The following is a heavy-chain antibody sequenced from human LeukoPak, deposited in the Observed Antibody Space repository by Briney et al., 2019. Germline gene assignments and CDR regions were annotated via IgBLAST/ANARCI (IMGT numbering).Heavy chain of an antibody. CDR1: GGSISSSSHY. CDR3: ARLYDSFRAFDI. Sequence: SETLSLTCTVFGGSISSSSHYWGWIRQPPGEGLEWIGSIYFSGSTYYSPSLKSRVTISVDPSTNQFSLKLSSVTAADTAVYYCARLYDSFRAFDIWGQGTIITVSS. D-gene: IGHD2-8*01. V-gene: IGHV4-39*07. J-gene: IGHJ3*02. CDR2: IYFSGST.